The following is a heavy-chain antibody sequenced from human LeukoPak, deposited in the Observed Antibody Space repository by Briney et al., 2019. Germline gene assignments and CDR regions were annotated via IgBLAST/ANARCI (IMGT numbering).Heavy chain of an antibody. Sequence: GGSLRLSCAASGFTFSDYYMSWIRQAPGKGLEWVSYISSSSSYTNYADSVKGRFTISRDNAKNSLYLQMNSLRAEDTAVYYCARAANPSGVTVYGMDVWGKGTTVTVSS. J-gene: IGHJ6*04. D-gene: IGHD2-21*02. V-gene: IGHV3-11*06. CDR1: GFTFSDYY. CDR3: ARAANPSGVTVYGMDV. CDR2: ISSSSSYT.